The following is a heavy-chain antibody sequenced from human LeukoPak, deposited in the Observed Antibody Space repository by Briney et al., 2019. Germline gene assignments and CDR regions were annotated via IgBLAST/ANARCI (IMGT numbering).Heavy chain of an antibody. J-gene: IGHJ4*02. D-gene: IGHD3-10*01. Sequence: GGSLRLSCAASGFTFSSYAMSWVRQAPGKGLEWVSVISGSGGSTYYADSVKGRFTISRDNSKNTLYLQMNSLRAEGTAVYYCAAGSGSFDYWGQGTLVTVSS. CDR1: GFTFSSYA. CDR2: ISGSGGST. CDR3: AAGSGSFDY. V-gene: IGHV3-23*01.